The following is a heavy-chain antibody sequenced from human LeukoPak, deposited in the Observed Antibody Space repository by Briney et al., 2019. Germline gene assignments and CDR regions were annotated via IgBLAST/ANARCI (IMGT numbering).Heavy chain of an antibody. D-gene: IGHD3-16*01. CDR3: GRLRGGMTRLDY. Sequence: SETLSLTCTVSGDSFSGSNYYWGWIRQPPGKGLEWIGSIHYGGTTFYNPSLNNRVTISVDTSKSQFSLKLSSVSAADTAVYYCGRLRGGMTRLDYWGQGTLVTVSS. V-gene: IGHV4-39*01. J-gene: IGHJ4*02. CDR1: GDSFSGSNYY. CDR2: IHYGGTT.